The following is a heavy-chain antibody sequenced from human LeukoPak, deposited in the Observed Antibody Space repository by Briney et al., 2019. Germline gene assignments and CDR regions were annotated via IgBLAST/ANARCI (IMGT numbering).Heavy chain of an antibody. CDR2: VDHTGST. V-gene: IGHV4-59*01. J-gene: IGHJ6*03. Sequence: PSETLSLTCTVSDDSITMYYWAWIRQPPGKGLEWIGYVDHTGSTKFNPSLNGRVTISVDTSKNQFSLKLSSVTAADTAVYYCARNGGNFGYPGYYYYYMDVWGKGTTVTVSS. CDR3: ARNGGNFGYPGYYYYYMDV. D-gene: IGHD4-23*01. CDR1: DDSITMYY.